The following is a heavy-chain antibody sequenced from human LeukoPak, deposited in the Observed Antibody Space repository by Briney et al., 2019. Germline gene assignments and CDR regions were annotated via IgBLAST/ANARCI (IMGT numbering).Heavy chain of an antibody. CDR2: INHSGST. CDR1: GGSFSGYY. V-gene: IGHV4-34*01. Sequence: SETLSLTCAVYGGSFSGYYWSWIRQPPGKGLEWIGEINHSGSTNYNPSLKSRVTISVDTSKNQFSLKLSSVTAAGTAVYYCASSARWLPNDYWGQGTLVTVSS. J-gene: IGHJ4*02. D-gene: IGHD5-24*01. CDR3: ASSARWLPNDY.